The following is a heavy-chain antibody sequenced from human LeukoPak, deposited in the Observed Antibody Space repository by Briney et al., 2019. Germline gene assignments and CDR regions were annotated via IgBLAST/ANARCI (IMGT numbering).Heavy chain of an antibody. V-gene: IGHV4-34*01. CDR3: ARGRGIAAAGTLDFDY. CDR1: GESFTTYY. J-gene: IGHJ4*02. Sequence: SETLSLTCAVYGESFTTYYWSWVRQPPGKGLEWIGEINHSGSTNYNPSLKSRVTISVDTSKNQFSLKLSSVTAADTAVYYCARGRGIAAAGTLDFDYWGQGTLVTVSS. D-gene: IGHD6-13*01. CDR2: INHSGST.